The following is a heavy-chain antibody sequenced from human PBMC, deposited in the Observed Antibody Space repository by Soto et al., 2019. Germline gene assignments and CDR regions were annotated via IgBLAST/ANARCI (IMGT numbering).Heavy chain of an antibody. J-gene: IGHJ6*02. V-gene: IGHV3-9*01. CDR3: AKGAAGATQPYYYYGMDV. CDR2: ISWNSGSI. Sequence: GGSLRLSCAASGFTFDDYAMHWVRQAPGKGLEWVSGISWNSGSIGYADSVRGRFTISRDNAKNSLYLQMNSLRAEDTALYYCAKGAAGATQPYYYYGMDVWGQGTTVTVSS. CDR1: GFTFDDYA. D-gene: IGHD1-26*01.